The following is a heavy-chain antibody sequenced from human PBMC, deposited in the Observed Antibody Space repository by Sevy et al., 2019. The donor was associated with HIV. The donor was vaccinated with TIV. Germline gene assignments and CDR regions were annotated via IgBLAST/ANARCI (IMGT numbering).Heavy chain of an antibody. J-gene: IGHJ3*02. CDR1: GFTFSSYS. V-gene: IGHV3-21*01. CDR2: ISRSSSYI. Sequence: GGSLRLSCAASGFTFSSYSMNWVRQAPGKGLEWVSSISRSSSYIYYADSVKGRFTISRDNSKNSLYLQMTSLRAEYTAVYDWSRGVMGWLKWKRGHDAFDIWGQGTMVTVSS. CDR3: SRGVMGWLKWKRGHDAFDI. D-gene: IGHD3-16*01.